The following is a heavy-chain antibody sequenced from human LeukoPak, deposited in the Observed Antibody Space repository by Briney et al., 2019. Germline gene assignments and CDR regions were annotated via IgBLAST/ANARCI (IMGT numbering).Heavy chain of an antibody. CDR3: AKFSRSGWYGAFDI. V-gene: IGHV3-23*01. CDR2: ISAGGDLT. Sequence: GGSLRLSCAASRFSFSAYPMGWVRRAPGRGLEWVSGISAGGDLTFHADPVKGRFTISRDNSKNTLYLQMNSLRAEDTAVYYCAKFSRSGWYGAFDIWGQGTMVTVSS. CDR1: RFSFSAYP. D-gene: IGHD6-19*01. J-gene: IGHJ3*02.